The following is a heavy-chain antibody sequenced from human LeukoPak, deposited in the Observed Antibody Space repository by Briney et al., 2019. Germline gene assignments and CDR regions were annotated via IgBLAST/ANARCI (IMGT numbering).Heavy chain of an antibody. D-gene: IGHD2-15*01. J-gene: IGHJ4*02. CDR2: ISSEGNST. V-gene: IGHV3-74*01. CDR3: ARDQRFCSGGTCYSAFDY. Sequence: GGSLRLSCAASGFTFNSYWMHWVRQVPGKGLVWVSRISSEGNSTSYADSVKGRFTISRDNARNTLNLQMDSLRAEDTAVYYCARDQRFCSGGTCYSAFDYWGQGTLVTVSS. CDR1: GFTFNSYW.